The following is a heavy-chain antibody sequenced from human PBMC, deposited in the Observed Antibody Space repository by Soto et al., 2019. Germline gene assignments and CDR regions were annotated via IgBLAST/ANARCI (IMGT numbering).Heavy chain of an antibody. CDR3: AREFEGQSSSWPFDY. CDR2: ISVYNGFT. Sequence: QVQLVQSGAEVKKPGASVRVSCRASGYTFPTYGIAWVRQAPGQGLEWMGWISVYNGFTHYAQKFLGRVTVAAETATSTVYMELKSLTSDDTAVYYCAREFEGQSSSWPFDYWGQGTLVTVSS. V-gene: IGHV1-18*01. D-gene: IGHD6-13*01. J-gene: IGHJ4*02. CDR1: GYTFPTYG.